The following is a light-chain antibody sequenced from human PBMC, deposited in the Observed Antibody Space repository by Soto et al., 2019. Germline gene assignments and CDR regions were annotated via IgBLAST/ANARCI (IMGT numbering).Light chain of an antibody. CDR3: QQYGSSPWT. V-gene: IGKV3-20*01. Sequence: EIVLTQSTGTLSLSPGERATLSCRASQSVSRYLAWYQQKPGQAPRVLVYGASSRATGIPDRFSGSGSGTDITLTISRLEPEDFAVYYWQQYGSSPWTFGQGTKVEIK. CDR2: GAS. J-gene: IGKJ1*01. CDR1: QSVSRY.